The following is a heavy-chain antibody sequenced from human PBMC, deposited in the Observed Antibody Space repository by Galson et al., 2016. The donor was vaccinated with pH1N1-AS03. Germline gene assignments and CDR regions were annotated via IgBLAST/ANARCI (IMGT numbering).Heavy chain of an antibody. V-gene: IGHV3-7*01. CDR2: IKPDGGDK. CDR3: ARDLNWDNA. Sequence: SLRLSCAASGFTFNSYWMTWVRQAPGKGLEWVANIKPDGGDKYYVDSVKGRFTISRDNAKNSLYLQMNSLIVEDTAVYYCARDLNWDNAWGQGTLVTVSS. J-gene: IGHJ5*02. CDR1: GFTFNSYW.